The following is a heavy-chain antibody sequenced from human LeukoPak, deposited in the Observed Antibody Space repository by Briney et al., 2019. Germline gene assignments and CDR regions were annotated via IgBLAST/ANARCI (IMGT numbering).Heavy chain of an antibody. D-gene: IGHD1-14*01. J-gene: IGHJ4*02. Sequence: GGSLRLSCAASGFTFITDDITWVRQAPGKGLEWVAVLYSDGNTKYADSVQGRCTISRDNSKNTLYLEMNSLSPDDTAVYYCARGVEPLAANTLAYWGQGTLVTVSS. V-gene: IGHV3-53*01. CDR1: GFTFITDD. CDR3: ARGVEPLAANTLAY. CDR2: LYSDGNT.